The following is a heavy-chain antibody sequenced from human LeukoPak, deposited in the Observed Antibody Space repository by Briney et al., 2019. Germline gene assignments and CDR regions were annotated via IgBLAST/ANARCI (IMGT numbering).Heavy chain of an antibody. CDR2: IKQDGSEK. CDR1: GFTFSSYW. Sequence: GRSLRLXCAASGFTFSSYWMSWVRQAPGKGLEWVANIKQDGSEKYYVDSVKGRFTISRDNAKNSLYLQMNSLRAEDTAVYYCARGSGCSSTSCYVDYYYYYMDVWGKGTTVTVSS. J-gene: IGHJ6*03. D-gene: IGHD2-2*01. V-gene: IGHV3-7*01. CDR3: ARGSGCSSTSCYVDYYYYYMDV.